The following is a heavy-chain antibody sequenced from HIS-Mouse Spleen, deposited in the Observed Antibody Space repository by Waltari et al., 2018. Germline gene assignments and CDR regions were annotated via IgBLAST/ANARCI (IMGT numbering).Heavy chain of an antibody. Sequence: QVQLQESGPGLVKPSQTLSLTCTFSGGSISSGGYYWSWIRQHPGKGLERIGYLDYSGRTYYNPALKSRVTISVETSKNQFSLKLGSVTAADTAVYYWARSPYYDFWSGYSDNWFDPWGQGTLVTVSS. CDR2: LDYSGRT. D-gene: IGHD3-3*01. CDR3: ARSPYYDFWSGYSDNWFDP. J-gene: IGHJ5*02. V-gene: IGHV4-31*03. CDR1: GGSISSGGYY.